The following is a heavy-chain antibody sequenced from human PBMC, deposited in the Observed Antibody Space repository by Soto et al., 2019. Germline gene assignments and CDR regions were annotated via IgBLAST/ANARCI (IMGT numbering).Heavy chain of an antibody. CDR3: ARDFRFLYYFDY. J-gene: IGHJ4*02. Sequence: GSLGLSCAASGFTFSSYAMHWVRQAPGKGLEWVAVISYDGSNKYYADSVKGRFTISRDNSKNTLYLQMNSLRAEDTAVYYCARDFRFLYYFDYWGQGTLVTVSS. CDR2: ISYDGSNK. V-gene: IGHV3-30-3*01. CDR1: GFTFSSYA.